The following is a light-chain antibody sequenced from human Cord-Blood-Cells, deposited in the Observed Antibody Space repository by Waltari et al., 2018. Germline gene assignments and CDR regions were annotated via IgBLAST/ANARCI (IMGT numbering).Light chain of an antibody. V-gene: IGKV3-20*01. CDR2: GAS. CDR1: QSVSSSY. J-gene: IGKJ3*01. CDR3: QQYGSSRGFT. Sequence: EIVLTPSPGTLSLSPVERATLSCRASQSVSSSYLAWYQQKPGQAPRLLIYGASSRATGIPDRFSGSGSGTDFTLTISRLEPEDFAVYYCQQYGSSRGFTFGPGTKVDIK.